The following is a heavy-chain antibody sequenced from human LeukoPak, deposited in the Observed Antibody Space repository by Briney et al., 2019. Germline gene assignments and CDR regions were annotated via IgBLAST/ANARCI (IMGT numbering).Heavy chain of an antibody. V-gene: IGHV5-51*01. CDR3: ARQVPAATNWFDP. CDR2: IYPGDSDT. CDR1: GYSFTSYW. J-gene: IGHJ5*02. Sequence: GESLKISCKGSGYSFTSYWIGWVRQMPGKGLEWMGIIYPGDSDTRYSPSFQGQVTISADKSISTAYLQWSSLKASDTAMYHCARQVPAATNWFDPWGQGTLVTVSS. D-gene: IGHD2-2*01.